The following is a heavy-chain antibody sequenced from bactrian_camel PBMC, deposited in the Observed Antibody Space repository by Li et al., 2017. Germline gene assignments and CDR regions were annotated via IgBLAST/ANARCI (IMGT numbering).Heavy chain of an antibody. CDR3: AADGIAWGGGYCVESEYNV. Sequence: HVQLVESGGGSVQAGGSLRLSCVVSGYTSKTYCMGWFRQAPGKEREAVAAFKAGGGTPLYADSVKGRFTISQDNAKNTLYLQMDSLKLDDTAKYYCAADGIAWGGGYCVESEYNVWGQGTQVTVS. D-gene: IGHD2*01. J-gene: IGHJ4*01. CDR2: FKAGGGTP. V-gene: IGHV3S1*01. CDR1: GYTSKTYC.